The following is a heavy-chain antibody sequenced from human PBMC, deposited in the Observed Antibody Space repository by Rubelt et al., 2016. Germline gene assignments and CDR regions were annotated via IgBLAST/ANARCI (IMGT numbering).Heavy chain of an antibody. Sequence: TFTDYYMHWVRQAPGQGLEWMGRINPHSGGTNSALKFQGRVTMTKDSSINTAYMELSSLRSDDTAVYYCASGREYSYGYFDYWGQGTLVTVSS. CDR1: TFTDYY. CDR2: INPHSGGT. CDR3: ASGREYSYGYFDY. D-gene: IGHD5-18*01. J-gene: IGHJ4*02. V-gene: IGHV1-2*06.